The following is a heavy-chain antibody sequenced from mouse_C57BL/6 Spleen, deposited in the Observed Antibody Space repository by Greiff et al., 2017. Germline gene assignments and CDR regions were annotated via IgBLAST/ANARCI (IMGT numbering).Heavy chain of an antibody. CDR2: INPNDGTT. J-gene: IGHJ3*01. V-gene: IGHV1-39*01. CDR3: EKDCNYVMAWFAY. CDR1: GYSFTDYN. D-gene: IGHD2-1*01. Sequence: VQLQQSGPELVKPGASVQISCKASGYSFTDYNMNWVKQSNGKSLEWIGVINPNDGTTSYNQKFKGKATLTVDQSSSTAYMQLNILTSENSAVYYCEKDCNYVMAWFAYWSQGTLVSVSA.